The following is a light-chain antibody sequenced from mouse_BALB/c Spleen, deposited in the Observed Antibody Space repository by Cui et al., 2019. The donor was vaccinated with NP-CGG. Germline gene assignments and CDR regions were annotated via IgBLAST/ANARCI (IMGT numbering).Light chain of an antibody. V-gene: IGLV1*01. CDR2: GTN. Sequence: QAVVTPESALTTSPGETVTLTCRSSTGAVTTSNEANWVQEKPDHLVTGLIGGTNNRAPGVPARFSGSLIGDKAALTITGAQTEDEAIYFCALWYSNHWVFGGGTKLTVL. CDR3: ALWYSNHWV. J-gene: IGLJ1*01. CDR1: TGAVTTSNE.